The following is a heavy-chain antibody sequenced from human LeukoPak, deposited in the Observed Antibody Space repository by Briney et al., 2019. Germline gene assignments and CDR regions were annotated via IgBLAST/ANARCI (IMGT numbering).Heavy chain of an antibody. V-gene: IGHV3-23*01. D-gene: IGHD3-10*01. Sequence: GGSLRLSCAASGFTFSSYAMSWVRQAPGKGLEWVSAISGSGGSTYYADSVKGRFTISRDNSKNTLYLQMNSLRAEDTAVYYCAKEFLPRFLKGVRGVIEPIDYWGQGTLVTVSS. CDR2: ISGSGGST. J-gene: IGHJ4*02. CDR3: AKEFLPRFLKGVRGVIEPIDY. CDR1: GFTFSSYA.